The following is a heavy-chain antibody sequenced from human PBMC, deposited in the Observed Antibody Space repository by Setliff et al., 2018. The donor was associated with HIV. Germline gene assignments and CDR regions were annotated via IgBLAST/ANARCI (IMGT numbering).Heavy chain of an antibody. J-gene: IGHJ4*02. V-gene: IGHV1-18*01. D-gene: IGHD1-26*01. CDR3: AGNAAGVWALVDYFDY. Sequence: ASVKVSCKASGYTFTSYGISWVRQAPGQGLEWMGWISAYNGNTNYAQKLQGRVTMTTDTSTSTAYIDLRSLRSADTAVYYCAGNAAGVWALVDYFDYWGQGTLVTVSS. CDR1: GYTFTSYG. CDR2: ISAYNGNT.